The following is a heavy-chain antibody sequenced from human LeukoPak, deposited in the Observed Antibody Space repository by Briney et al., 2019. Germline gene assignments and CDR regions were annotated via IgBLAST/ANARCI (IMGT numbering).Heavy chain of an antibody. CDR1: GFTFSSYE. CDR2: ISSSGSTI. Sequence: SGGSLRLSCAASGFTFSSYEMNWVRQAPGKGLEWVAYISSSGSTIYYADSVKGRFPISRDNAKNSLYLQMNSLRAEDTAVYYCASRIAVAGKCFDYWGQGTLVTVSS. D-gene: IGHD6-19*01. CDR3: ASRIAVAGKCFDY. V-gene: IGHV3-48*03. J-gene: IGHJ4*02.